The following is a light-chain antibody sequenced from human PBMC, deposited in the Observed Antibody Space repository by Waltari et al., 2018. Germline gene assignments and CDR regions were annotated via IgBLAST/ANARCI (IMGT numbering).Light chain of an antibody. CDR3: QHYVRLPAT. CDR1: QSVSRS. J-gene: IGKJ1*01. V-gene: IGKV3-20*01. CDR2: GAS. Sequence: VVLPQSPGPRFSSPGESATPSCRASQSVSRSLAWYQQKPGQAPKLLIYGASTRATGIPDRFTGSGSGTDFSLTISSLEPEDFAIYFCQHYVRLPATFGQGTKVEIK.